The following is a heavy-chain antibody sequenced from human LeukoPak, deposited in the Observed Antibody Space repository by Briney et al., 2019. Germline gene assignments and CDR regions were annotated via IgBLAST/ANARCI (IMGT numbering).Heavy chain of an antibody. J-gene: IGHJ6*03. CDR3: ARDFVDTAMAGLVGYMDV. D-gene: IGHD5-18*01. CDR2: IIPIFGTA. Sequence: SVKVSCKASGGTFSSYAISWVRQAPGQGLEWMGGIIPIFGTANCAQKFQGRVTITGGESTSTAYMELSSLRSEDTAVEYCARDFVDTAMAGLVGYMDVWGKGTTVTVSS. V-gene: IGHV1-69*01. CDR1: GGTFSSYA.